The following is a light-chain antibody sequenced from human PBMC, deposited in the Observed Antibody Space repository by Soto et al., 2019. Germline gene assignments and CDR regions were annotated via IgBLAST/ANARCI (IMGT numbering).Light chain of an antibody. CDR3: QQYGSSPWT. J-gene: IGKJ1*01. Sequence: EIVLTQSPGTLSLSPGERATLSCRTSQSVPSNYLAWYQQKPDQAPRLLIYGASSRATGIADRFSGSGSGTDLTLSISRLEPEDFAVYYCQQYGSSPWTFGQGTKVEIK. CDR1: QSVPSNY. V-gene: IGKV3-20*01. CDR2: GAS.